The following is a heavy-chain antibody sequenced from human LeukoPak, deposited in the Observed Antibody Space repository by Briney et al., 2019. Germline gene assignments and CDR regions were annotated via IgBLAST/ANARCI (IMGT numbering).Heavy chain of an antibody. CDR2: ITNSGAST. CDR3: ARDPPSRGTRYFDY. V-gene: IGHV3-23*01. D-gene: IGHD3-16*01. J-gene: IGHJ4*02. CDR1: GFTLSNYG. Sequence: GGTLRLSCAVSGFTLSNYGMSWVRQAPGKGLEWVSSITNSGASTYYADSVKGQFTISRDNSKNTLYLQMNSLRVEDTAVCYCARDPPSRGTRYFDYWGQGILVTVSS.